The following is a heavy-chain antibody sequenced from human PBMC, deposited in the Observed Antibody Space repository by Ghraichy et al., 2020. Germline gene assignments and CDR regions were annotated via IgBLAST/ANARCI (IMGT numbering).Heavy chain of an antibody. J-gene: IGHJ4*02. V-gene: IGHV4-4*07. Sequence: SETLSLTCTVSGASISDYYWTWIRQPAGKGLEWIGRVYDSGSTNYNPSLKSRVTMSVDTSKNQFSLRLSSVTAADTAVYYCARDRLYSDRTARVYFDYWGQGALLTVSS. CDR2: VYDSGST. CDR3: ARDRLYSDRTARVYFDY. CDR1: GASISDYY. D-gene: IGHD3-22*01.